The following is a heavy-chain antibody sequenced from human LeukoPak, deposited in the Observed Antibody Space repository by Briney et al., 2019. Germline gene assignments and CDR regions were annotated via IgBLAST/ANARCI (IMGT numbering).Heavy chain of an antibody. CDR2: INPNSGGT. CDR1: GYTFTGYY. Sequence: ASVKVSCKASGYTFTGYYMHWVRQAPGQGLEWMGRINPNSGGTNYAQKFQGRVTMTRDKSISTAYMELSRLRSDDTAVYYCARTIVGATRHDYWGQGTLVTVSS. CDR3: ARTIVGATRHDY. D-gene: IGHD1-26*01. J-gene: IGHJ4*02. V-gene: IGHV1-2*06.